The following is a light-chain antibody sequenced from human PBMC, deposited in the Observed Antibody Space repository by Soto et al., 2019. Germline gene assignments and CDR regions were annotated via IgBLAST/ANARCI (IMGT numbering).Light chain of an antibody. CDR1: QSVSSY. CDR2: DAS. V-gene: IGKV3-11*01. J-gene: IGKJ2*01. CDR3: QQRSNWPPT. Sequence: EIVLTQSPATLSLSPGERATLSCRASQSVSSYLAWYQQKPGQAPRLLIYDASNRATGIQARFSGSGSGTDFTLTISSLEPEDSAVYYCQQRSNWPPTFGQGTKLEI.